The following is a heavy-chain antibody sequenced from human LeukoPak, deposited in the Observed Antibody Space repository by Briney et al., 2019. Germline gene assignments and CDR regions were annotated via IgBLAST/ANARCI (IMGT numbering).Heavy chain of an antibody. CDR2: IYSGGNP. CDR1: GFTVSNNF. D-gene: IGHD3-16*01. CDR3: ARAQDPSLATAHFDS. V-gene: IGHV3-66*02. Sequence: GGSLRLSCAASGFTVSNNFMTWVRQTPGKGLEWVSIIYSGGNPYYADSVKGRFTISRDNAKNTLYLQMNSLRPEDTAVYYCARAQDPSLATAHFDSWGQGTLVTVSS. J-gene: IGHJ4*02.